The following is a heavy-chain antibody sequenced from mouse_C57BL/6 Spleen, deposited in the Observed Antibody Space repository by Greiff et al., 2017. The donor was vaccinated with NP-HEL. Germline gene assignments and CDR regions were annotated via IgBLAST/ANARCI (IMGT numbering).Heavy chain of an antibody. V-gene: IGHV10-1*01. CDR2: IRSKSNNYTT. CDR3: GGYGFAY. D-gene: IGHD2-2*01. J-gene: IGHJ3*01. CDR1: GFSFNTYA. Sequence: EVQLVESGGGLVQPKGSLKLSCAASGFSFNTYAMNWVRQAPGKGLEWVARIRSKSNNYTTYYADSVKDRFTISRDDSESMLYQQMNNLKTEDSAMYYCGGYGFAYWGQATLVTVAA.